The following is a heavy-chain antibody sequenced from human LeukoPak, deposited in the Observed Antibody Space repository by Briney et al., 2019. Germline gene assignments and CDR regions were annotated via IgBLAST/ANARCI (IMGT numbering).Heavy chain of an antibody. V-gene: IGHV4-59*08. Sequence: SETLSLTCTVSGGSISSYYWSWIRQPPGKGLEWIGYIYYSGSTNYNPSLKSRVTISVDTSKNQFSLKLSSVTAADTAVYYCARLVSAGVGLDAFDIWGQGTMVTVSS. CDR3: ARLVSAGVGLDAFDI. D-gene: IGHD7-27*01. CDR2: IYYSGST. CDR1: GGSISSYY. J-gene: IGHJ3*02.